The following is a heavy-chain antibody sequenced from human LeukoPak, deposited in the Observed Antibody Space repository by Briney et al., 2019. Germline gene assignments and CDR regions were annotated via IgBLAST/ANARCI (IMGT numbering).Heavy chain of an antibody. D-gene: IGHD2-2*01. CDR1: GGSISSYY. Sequence: PSETPSLTCTVSGGSISSYYWSWIRQPAGKGLEWIGRIYTSGSTNYNPSLKSRVTMSVDTSKNQFSLKLSSVTAADTAVYYCARGALSVVVPAAGGSRSYYYYYYMDVWGKGTTVTVSS. CDR2: IYTSGST. V-gene: IGHV4-4*07. CDR3: ARGALSVVVPAAGGSRSYYYYYYMDV. J-gene: IGHJ6*03.